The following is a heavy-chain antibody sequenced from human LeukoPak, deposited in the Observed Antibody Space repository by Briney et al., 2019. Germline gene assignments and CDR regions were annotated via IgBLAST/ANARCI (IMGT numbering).Heavy chain of an antibody. CDR1: GFTFSTYA. Sequence: PGRSLRLSCAASGFTFSTYAMHWVRQAPGKGLEWVAFIWPDGSKKYYADSVKGQFAISRENSKNTVYLQMNDLRPEDTALYFCAKISSSAESNFDYWGQGTLLTVSS. V-gene: IGHV3-33*06. D-gene: IGHD6-25*01. CDR2: IWPDGSKK. J-gene: IGHJ4*02. CDR3: AKISSSAESNFDY.